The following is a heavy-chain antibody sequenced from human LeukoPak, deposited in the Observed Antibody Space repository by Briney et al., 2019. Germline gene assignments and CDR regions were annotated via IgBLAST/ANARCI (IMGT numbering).Heavy chain of an antibody. V-gene: IGHV1-2*02. J-gene: IGHJ4*02. CDR1: GYTFTDHY. D-gene: IGHD3/OR15-3a*01. CDR3: ARENMDSNSFDY. Sequence: APVKVSCKASGYTFTDHYIHWVRQAPGQGLEWMGWINPNRGATNYAQKFQGRLTMTRDTSITTAYMELSRLTSDDTAIYYCARENMDSNSFDYWGQETLVTVSS. CDR2: INPNRGAT.